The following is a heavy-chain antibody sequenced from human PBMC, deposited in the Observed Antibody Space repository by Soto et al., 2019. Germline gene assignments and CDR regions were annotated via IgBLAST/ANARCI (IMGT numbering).Heavy chain of an antibody. D-gene: IGHD5-18*01. V-gene: IGHV3-30*03. CDR1: GFTFSSYG. Sequence: QVQLVESGGGVVQPGRSLRLSCAASGFTFSSYGMHWVRQAPGKGLEWVAVISYDGSNKYYADSVKGRFTISRDNSKKTLYLQMNSLRAEDTAVYYCATVGYSYGFVYRRYWYFDLWGRGTLVTVSS. CDR3: ATVGYSYGFVYRRYWYFDL. J-gene: IGHJ2*01. CDR2: ISYDGSNK.